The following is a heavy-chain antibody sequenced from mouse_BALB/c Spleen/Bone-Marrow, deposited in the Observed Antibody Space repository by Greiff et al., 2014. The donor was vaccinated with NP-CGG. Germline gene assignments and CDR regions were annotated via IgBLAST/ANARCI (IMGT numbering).Heavy chain of an antibody. D-gene: IGHD2-4*01. CDR1: GYTFTNYW. J-gene: IGHJ2*01. Sequence: QVHVKQSGAELAKPGASVKMSCKASGYTFTNYWMHWVKQRPGQGLEWIGYINLSTGYTEYSQKFKDKATLTADKSSSTAYMQLSSLTSEDSAVYYCARDDYDDYWGQGTTLTVSS. CDR2: INLSTGYT. V-gene: IGHV1-7*01. CDR3: ARDDYDDY.